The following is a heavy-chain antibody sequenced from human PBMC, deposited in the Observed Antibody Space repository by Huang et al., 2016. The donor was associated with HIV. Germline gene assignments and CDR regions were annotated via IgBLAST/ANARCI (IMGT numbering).Heavy chain of an antibody. J-gene: IGHJ3*02. CDR1: GFTVSTNY. V-gene: IGHV3-53*01. CDR2: IYDDGST. Sequence: EVQLVESGGGLIQPGGCLRLSCAASGFTVSTNYMTWVSQAPGKGVECVSIIYDDGSTFYTDSVRGRFTCARDNSNNPLYLQMNSLRPEDTAVYYCARRWDWAAFDIWGQGTMVTVFS. CDR3: ARRWDWAAFDI. D-gene: IGHD1-26*01.